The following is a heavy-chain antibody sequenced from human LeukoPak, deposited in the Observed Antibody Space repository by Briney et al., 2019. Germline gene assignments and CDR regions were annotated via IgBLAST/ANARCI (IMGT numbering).Heavy chain of an antibody. CDR3: ADQGYEY. CDR2: ISYDGSNK. CDR1: GFTFSSYG. Sequence: GGPLRLSCAASGFTFSSYGMHWVRQAPGKGLEWVAVISYDGSNKYYADSVKGRFTISRDNSKNTLYLQMNSLRAEDTAVYYCADQGYEYWGQGTLVTVSS. J-gene: IGHJ4*02. D-gene: IGHD2-2*01. V-gene: IGHV3-30*03.